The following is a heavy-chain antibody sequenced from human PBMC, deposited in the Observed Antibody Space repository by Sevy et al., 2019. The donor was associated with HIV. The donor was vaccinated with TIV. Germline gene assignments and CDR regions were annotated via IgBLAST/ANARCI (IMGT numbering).Heavy chain of an antibody. V-gene: IGHV3-15*01. Sequence: GGSLRLTCAASGFTFSNAWMSWVRLAPGKGLEWVGRIKSKTDGGPTDYAAPVKGRFTISRDDSKNTLYLQMNSLKTEDTAVYYCTTEADDYGDFKLDYWGQGTLVTVSS. D-gene: IGHD4-17*01. J-gene: IGHJ4*02. CDR3: TTEADDYGDFKLDY. CDR2: IKSKTDGGPT. CDR1: GFTFSNAW.